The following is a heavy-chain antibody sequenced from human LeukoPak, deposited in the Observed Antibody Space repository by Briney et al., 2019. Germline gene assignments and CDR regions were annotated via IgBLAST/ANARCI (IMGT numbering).Heavy chain of an antibody. CDR2: FDLDEGKR. Sequence: ASVKVSGKVSGNTLTKFSMHWGRQAPGKGLEWMGGFDLDEGKRIYAQKLKGRVIMTEDTSTDTAYMEIKSLTFEDTAVYYRAKGPSGSDYDWYFDLWGRGTLITVSS. D-gene: IGHD4-17*01. CDR1: GNTLTKFS. CDR3: AKGPSGSDYDWYFDL. J-gene: IGHJ2*01. V-gene: IGHV1-24*01.